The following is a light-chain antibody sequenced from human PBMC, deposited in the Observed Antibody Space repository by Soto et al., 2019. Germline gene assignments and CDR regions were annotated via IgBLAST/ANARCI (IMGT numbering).Light chain of an antibody. J-gene: IGKJ1*01. V-gene: IGKV3-20*01. CDR3: QHYGTTPWT. CDR2: GAS. Sequence: ETVLTQSPGTLSLSPGERVTLSCRASQSVCSRCFAWYQQKPGQSPRLLIYGASTRATGIPDRFSGSGSGTDFTLTISRLEPEDFAVYDCQHYGTTPWTFGQGTKVGIK. CDR1: QSVCSRC.